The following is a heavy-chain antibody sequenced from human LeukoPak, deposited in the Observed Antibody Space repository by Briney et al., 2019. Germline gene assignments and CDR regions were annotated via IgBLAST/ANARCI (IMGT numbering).Heavy chain of an antibody. CDR2: IKQDGSEK. J-gene: IGHJ4*02. D-gene: IGHD3/OR15-3a*01. Sequence: GGSLRLSCAASGFSFTNYWMSWVRQAPGKGLEWVANIKQDGSEKYYVDSVKGRFTISRDNAKNSLYLQMNSLRAEDTAVYYCASIGLGSRRDYWGQGNLVTVSS. CDR3: ASIGLGSRRDY. V-gene: IGHV3-7*02. CDR1: GFSFTNYW.